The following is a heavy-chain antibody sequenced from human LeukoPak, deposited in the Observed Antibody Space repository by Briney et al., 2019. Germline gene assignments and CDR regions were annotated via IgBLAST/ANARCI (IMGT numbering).Heavy chain of an antibody. CDR1: GFTFDDYG. Sequence: GGSLRLSCAASGFTFDDYGMSWVRQAPGKGLEWVSSISSSSSYIYYADSVKGRLTISRDNAKNSLYLQMNSLRAEDTAVYYCARDDIAAAGPDYWGQGTLVTVSS. J-gene: IGHJ4*02. V-gene: IGHV3-21*01. CDR3: ARDDIAAAGPDY. D-gene: IGHD6-13*01. CDR2: ISSSSSYI.